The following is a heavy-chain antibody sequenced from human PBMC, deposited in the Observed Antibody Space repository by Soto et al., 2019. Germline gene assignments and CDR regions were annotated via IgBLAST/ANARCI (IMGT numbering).Heavy chain of an antibody. Sequence: QVQLQQWGAGLLKPSETLSLTCAVYGGSFSGYYWSWIRQPPGKGLEWIGEINHSGSTNYNPSLKGRVTISVDTSKNQFSLKLSSVTAADTAVYYCAIWRGSYGDYWGQGTLVTVSS. V-gene: IGHV4-34*01. CDR2: INHSGST. CDR3: AIWRGSYGDY. J-gene: IGHJ4*02. D-gene: IGHD3-16*01. CDR1: GGSFSGYY.